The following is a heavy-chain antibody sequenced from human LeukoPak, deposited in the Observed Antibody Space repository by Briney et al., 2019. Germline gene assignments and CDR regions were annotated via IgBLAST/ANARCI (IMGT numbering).Heavy chain of an antibody. V-gene: IGHV3-23*01. D-gene: IGHD6-6*01. CDR3: ARDGAARIIDY. Sequence: GGSLRLSCAASGFTFSSYAMSWVRQAPGKGLEWVSAISGSGGSTYYADSVKGRFTISRDNAKNSLYLQMNSLRAEDTAVYYCARDGAARIIDYWGQGTLVTVSS. J-gene: IGHJ4*02. CDR2: ISGSGGST. CDR1: GFTFSSYA.